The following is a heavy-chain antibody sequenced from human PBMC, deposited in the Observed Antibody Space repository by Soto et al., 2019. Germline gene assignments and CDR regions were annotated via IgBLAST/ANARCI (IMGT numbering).Heavy chain of an antibody. D-gene: IGHD6-13*01. CDR1: GDSVSSNSAA. CDR3: ARGQKIAAAGGRFDP. V-gene: IGHV6-1*01. CDR2: TYYRSKWYN. Sequence: PSQTLSITCAISGDSVSSNSAAWNWIRLSPSRGLEWLGRTYYRSKWYNDYAVSVKSRITINPDTSKNQFSLQLNSVTPEDTAVYYCARGQKIAAAGGRFDPWGQGTLVTVSS. J-gene: IGHJ5*02.